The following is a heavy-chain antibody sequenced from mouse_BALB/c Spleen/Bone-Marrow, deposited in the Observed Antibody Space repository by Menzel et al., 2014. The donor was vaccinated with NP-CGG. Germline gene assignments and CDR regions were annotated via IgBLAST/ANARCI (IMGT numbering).Heavy chain of an antibody. Sequence: EVKLMESGGGLVQPGGSLKLSCAASGFDFRRYWMSWVRQAPGKGLQWIGEINPDSRTINYTPSLKDKFIISRDNAKNTLYLQMSKVRSGDTALYYCARGNYYGNLDYWGQGTTLTVSS. CDR3: ARGNYYGNLDY. V-gene: IGHV4-1*02. CDR1: GFDFRRYW. CDR2: INPDSRTI. D-gene: IGHD2-1*01. J-gene: IGHJ2*01.